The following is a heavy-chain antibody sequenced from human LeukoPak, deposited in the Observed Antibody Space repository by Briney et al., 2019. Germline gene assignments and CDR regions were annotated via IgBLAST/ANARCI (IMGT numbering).Heavy chain of an antibody. CDR2: IYPGDSDT. D-gene: IGHD5-18*01. J-gene: IGHJ5*02. CDR3: ARHGRGYSYGNWFDP. V-gene: IGHV5-51*01. CDR1: GYSFTSYW. Sequence: GESLKISCKGSGYSFTSYWIGWVRQMPGKGLEWMGIIYPGDSDTRYSPSFQGQVTISADKSISTAYLQWSSLKASDTAMYCCARHGRGYSYGNWFDPWGQGTLVTVSS.